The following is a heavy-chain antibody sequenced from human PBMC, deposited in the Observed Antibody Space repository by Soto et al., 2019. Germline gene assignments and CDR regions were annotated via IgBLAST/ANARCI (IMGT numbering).Heavy chain of an antibody. CDR1: GYTFTDYH. CDR3: AREGGIDTLQPRNNWFDT. D-gene: IGHD2-21*02. CDR2: INTNNGGA. V-gene: IGHV1-2*02. J-gene: IGHJ5*02. Sequence: QVQLVQSGAEVKKPGASEKVSCKASGYTFTDYHIHWVRQAPGQGLEFMGWINTNNGGAGSAQQFQGRVTVTRDTSIATVYMELSNLTSDDTAVYYCAREGGIDTLQPRNNWFDTWGQGTLITVSS.